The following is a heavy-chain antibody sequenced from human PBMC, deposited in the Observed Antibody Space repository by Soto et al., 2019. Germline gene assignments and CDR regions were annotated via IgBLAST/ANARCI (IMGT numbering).Heavy chain of an antibody. V-gene: IGHV3-33*01. D-gene: IGHD3-10*01. CDR1: GFTFSNYG. J-gene: IGHJ6*02. Sequence: QVQLVESGGGVVQPGRSLRLSCAASGFTFSNYGMHWVRQAPGKGLEWVAVILNDGSNRYHADSVKDRFTISRDNSKNMLYLQMISRRAEDMAVYYCASDDEYSGNGMDVWGQGTTVTVS. CDR3: ASDDEYSGNGMDV. CDR2: ILNDGSNR.